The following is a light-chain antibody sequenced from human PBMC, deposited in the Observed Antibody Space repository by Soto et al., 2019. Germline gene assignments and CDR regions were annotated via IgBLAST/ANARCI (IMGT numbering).Light chain of an antibody. Sequence: QSVLTQPASVSVSPGQSISISCTGTSSEVGGYEYVSWYQHHAGKAPKLMIYDVSSRPSGVSSRFSGSKFGYPASLTISGLQAEDEADYYCISYTSINLYVLGTGTKVTVL. V-gene: IGLV2-14*03. CDR2: DVS. CDR1: SSEVGGYEY. CDR3: ISYTSINLYV. J-gene: IGLJ1*01.